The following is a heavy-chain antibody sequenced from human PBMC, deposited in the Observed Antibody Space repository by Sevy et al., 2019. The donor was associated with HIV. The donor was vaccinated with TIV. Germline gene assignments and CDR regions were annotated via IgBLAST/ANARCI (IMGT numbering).Heavy chain of an antibody. Sequence: GGSLRLSCATSGFTFNSHGMHWVRQAPGKGLEWVSFIQYDGGNKNYADSVKGRFTISRDNSKNTLYLQQSSLRTEDTALYYCVKDPLISLGADLFDYWGQGTLVTVSS. CDR1: GFTFNSHG. CDR3: VKDPLISLGADLFDY. J-gene: IGHJ4*02. CDR2: IQYDGGNK. V-gene: IGHV3-30*02. D-gene: IGHD7-27*01.